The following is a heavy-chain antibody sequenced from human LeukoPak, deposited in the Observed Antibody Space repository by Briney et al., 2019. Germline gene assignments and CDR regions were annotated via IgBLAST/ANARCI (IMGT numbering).Heavy chain of an antibody. Sequence: SETLSLTCTVSGGSISNYYWSWIRQPPGKGLEWIGYIYYTGSTNYNPSLKSRVIISIGTSKNQFSLKLSSVTAADTAVYYCARGGRWLQFNYWGQGTLVTVSS. CDR3: ARGGRWLQFNY. CDR2: IYYTGST. V-gene: IGHV4-59*01. CDR1: GGSISNYY. D-gene: IGHD5-24*01. J-gene: IGHJ4*02.